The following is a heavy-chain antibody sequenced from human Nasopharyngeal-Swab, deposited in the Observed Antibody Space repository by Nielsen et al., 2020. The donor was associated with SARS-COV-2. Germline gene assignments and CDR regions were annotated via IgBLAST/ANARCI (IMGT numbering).Heavy chain of an antibody. D-gene: IGHD3-10*01. Sequence: GESLKISCAASGFTFSSYAMSWVRQAPGKGLEWVSAISGSGGSTYYADPVKGRFTISRDNSKNTLYLQMNSLRAEDTAVYYCARELQWFGELFHFGYWGQGTLVTVSS. CDR1: GFTFSSYA. CDR3: ARELQWFGELFHFGY. CDR2: ISGSGGST. J-gene: IGHJ4*02. V-gene: IGHV3-23*01.